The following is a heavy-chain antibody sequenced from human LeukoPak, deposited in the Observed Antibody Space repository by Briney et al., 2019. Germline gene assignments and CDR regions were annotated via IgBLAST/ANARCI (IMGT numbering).Heavy chain of an antibody. V-gene: IGHV4-34*01. CDR3: ARDGYNYRDFDY. CDR2: INHSGST. D-gene: IGHD5-24*01. Sequence: SKTLSLTCAVYGGSFSGYYWSWIRQPPGKGLEWIGEINHSGSTNYNPSLKSRVTISVDTSKNQFSLKLSSVTAADTAVYYCARDGYNYRDFDYWGQGTLVTVSS. J-gene: IGHJ4*02. CDR1: GGSFSGYY.